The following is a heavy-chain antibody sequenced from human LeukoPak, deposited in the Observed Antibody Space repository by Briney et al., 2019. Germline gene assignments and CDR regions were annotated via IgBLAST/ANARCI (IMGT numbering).Heavy chain of an antibody. CDR1: GFTFRNYG. Sequence: GRSLRLSCAASGFTFRNYGMHWVRQAPGKGLEWVAVIPFDGRNAYYADSVRGRFTISRDNSMNTLFLHVNDLRAEDTAVYYCAKHLTTYGSGSYYDSWGQGSLVSVSS. D-gene: IGHD3-10*01. J-gene: IGHJ5*01. CDR3: AKHLTTYGSGSYYDS. V-gene: IGHV3-30*18. CDR2: IPFDGRNA.